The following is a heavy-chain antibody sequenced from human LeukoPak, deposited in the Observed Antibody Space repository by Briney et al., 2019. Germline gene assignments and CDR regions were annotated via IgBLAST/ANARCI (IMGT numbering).Heavy chain of an antibody. V-gene: IGHV4-34*01. J-gene: IGHJ6*02. D-gene: IGHD3-9*01. Sequence: KASETLSLTCAVYGGSFSGYYWSWIRQPPGKGLEWIGEINHSGSTNYNPSLKSRVTISVDTSKNQFSLKLSSVTAADTAVYYCARGRAYYDILTGYPRSYYYYGMDVWGQGTTVTVSS. CDR3: ARGRAYYDILTGYPRSYYYYGMDV. CDR1: GGSFSGYY. CDR2: INHSGST.